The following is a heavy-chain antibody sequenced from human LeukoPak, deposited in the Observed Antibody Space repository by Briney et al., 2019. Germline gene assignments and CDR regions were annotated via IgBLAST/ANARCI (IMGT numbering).Heavy chain of an antibody. CDR3: TTDPTQLRFLEWLLFDYYYGMDV. CDR2: IKRKTGGGTT. D-gene: IGHD3-3*01. V-gene: IGHV3-15*01. Sequence: GGSLRLSCAASVYTFSNAWMSCVRQAPGKGLEWVGRIKRKTGGGTTDYAAPVKGRFTISRDDSKNTLYLQTNSLKTEDTAVYYCTTDPTQLRFLEWLLFDYYYGMDVWGQGTTVTVSS. J-gene: IGHJ6*02. CDR1: VYTFSNAW.